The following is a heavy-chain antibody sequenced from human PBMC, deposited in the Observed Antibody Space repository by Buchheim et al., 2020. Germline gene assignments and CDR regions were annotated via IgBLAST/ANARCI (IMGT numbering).Heavy chain of an antibody. J-gene: IGHJ6*03. CDR2: MSHRGSP. Sequence: QVQLQQWGAGLLKPSETLSLACGVSGGSFSAHYSSWIRQSPGKGLEWIGEMSHRGSPKYNPSLKSRVTISFDTTKKQFSLELRSVTAADTAVYYCARGGLLVRYQDYMDVWGKGTT. D-gene: IGHD2-2*01. V-gene: IGHV4-34*01. CDR1: GGSFSAHY. CDR3: ARGGLLVRYQDYMDV.